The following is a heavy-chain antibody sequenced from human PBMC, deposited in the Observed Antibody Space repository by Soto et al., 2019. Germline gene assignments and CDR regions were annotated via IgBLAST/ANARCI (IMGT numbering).Heavy chain of an antibody. CDR2: ISYSGST. CDR3: ARENNVLPGGYFDY. J-gene: IGHJ4*02. CDR1: GGSISSYY. D-gene: IGHD3-10*01. Sequence: PSETLSLTCTVSGGSISSYYWTWIRQPPGKGLEWIGYISYSGSTSYNPSLKSRITISVDTSKNQFSLKVRSVTAADTAVYYCARENNVLPGGYFDYWGQGTLVTVSS. V-gene: IGHV4-59*01.